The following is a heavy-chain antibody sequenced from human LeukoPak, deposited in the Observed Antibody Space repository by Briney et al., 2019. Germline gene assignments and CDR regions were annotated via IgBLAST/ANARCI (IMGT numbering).Heavy chain of an antibody. D-gene: IGHD2-15*01. Sequence: SETLSLTCTVSGGSFSSYYWSWIRQPPGKGLEWIGYIYYSGSTNYNPSLKSRVTISVDTSKNQFSLKLSSVTAADTAVYYCARHDYCSGGSCYRYYYMDVWGKGTTVTVSS. J-gene: IGHJ6*03. V-gene: IGHV4-59*01. CDR2: IYYSGST. CDR1: GGSFSSYY. CDR3: ARHDYCSGGSCYRYYYMDV.